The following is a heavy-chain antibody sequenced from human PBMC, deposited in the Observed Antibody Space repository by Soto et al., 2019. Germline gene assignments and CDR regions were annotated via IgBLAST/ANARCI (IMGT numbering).Heavy chain of an antibody. D-gene: IGHD6-13*01. CDR3: GRDRPSIAAAGTEGLDY. V-gene: IGHV1-69*04. CDR1: GGTFSSYT. Sequence: SVKGSCKASGGTFSSYTISWVRQAPGQGLEWMGRIIPILGIANYAQKFQGRVTITADKSTSTAYMELSSLRSEDTAVYYCGRDRPSIAAAGTEGLDYWGQGTLVTVSS. J-gene: IGHJ4*02. CDR2: IIPILGIA.